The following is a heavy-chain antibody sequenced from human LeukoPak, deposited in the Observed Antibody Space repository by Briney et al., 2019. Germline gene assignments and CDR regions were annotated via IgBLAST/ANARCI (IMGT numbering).Heavy chain of an antibody. CDR2: ISSSGSTI. CDR3: AELGITMIGGV. CDR1: GLTFSSYE. D-gene: IGHD3-10*02. V-gene: IGHV3-48*03. J-gene: IGHJ6*04. Sequence: GGSLRLSWAASGLTFSSYEMNWVRQAPAKGLEGVSYISSSGSTIYYAASVKGRFTISRDNAKNSLSLQMNSLRAEDTAVYYCAELGITMIGGVWGKGTTVTISS.